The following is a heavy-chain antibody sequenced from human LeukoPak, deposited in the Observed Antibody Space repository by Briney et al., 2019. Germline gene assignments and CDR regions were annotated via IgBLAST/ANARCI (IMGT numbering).Heavy chain of an antibody. CDR2: ISGSGGST. Sequence: PGGSLRLSCAASGFTFSSYGMSWVRQAPGHGLEWVSAISGSGGSTYYADSVKGRFTISRDNSKNTLYLQMNSLRAEDTAVYYCAKVGSPYGSGSYSKFDYWGQGTLVTVSS. D-gene: IGHD3-10*01. V-gene: IGHV3-23*01. J-gene: IGHJ4*02. CDR3: AKVGSPYGSGSYSKFDY. CDR1: GFTFSSYG.